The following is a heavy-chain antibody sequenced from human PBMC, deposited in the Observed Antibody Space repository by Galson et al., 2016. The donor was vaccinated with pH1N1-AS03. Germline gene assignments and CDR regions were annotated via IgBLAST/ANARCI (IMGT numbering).Heavy chain of an antibody. J-gene: IGHJ5*01. CDR1: AYIFGNYW. V-gene: IGHV5-51*01. CDR3: ARRVSLTGREFDS. Sequence: QSGAEVKKPGESPKISCKASAYIFGNYWFAWVRQMPGKGLEWMGIMYPANSDIRYSPSFQGQVTISADTSINTVFLGWNSLRASDTAIYYCARRVSLTGREFDSWGRGTQVTVSS. D-gene: IGHD3-9*01. CDR2: MYPANSDI.